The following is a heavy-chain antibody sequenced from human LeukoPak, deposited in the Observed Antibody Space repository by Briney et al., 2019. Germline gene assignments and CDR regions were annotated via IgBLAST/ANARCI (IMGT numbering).Heavy chain of an antibody. CDR1: GFTFSSYA. D-gene: IGHD6-13*01. J-gene: IGHJ6*02. CDR3: ARDGTDNFYYGMDV. Sequence: PGGSLRLSCAASGFTFSSYAMSWVRQAPGKGLEWVSAISGSGGSTYYADSVKGRFTISRDNSKNTLYLQMNSLRAEDTAVYYCARDGTDNFYYGMDVWGQGTTVTVSS. V-gene: IGHV3-23*01. CDR2: ISGSGGST.